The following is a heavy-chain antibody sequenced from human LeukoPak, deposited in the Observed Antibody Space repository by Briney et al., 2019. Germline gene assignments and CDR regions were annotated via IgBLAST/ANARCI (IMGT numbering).Heavy chain of an antibody. Sequence: SETLSLTCTVSGGSISSYYWSWVRQPAEKGLEWIGRIYSSGNNNYNPSLKSRVTTSVDTSRNQFSLKLSSVTAADTAVYYCARESVGYCSGGSCPYYSDYWGQGTLVTVSS. CDR2: IYSSGNN. V-gene: IGHV4-4*07. CDR3: ARESVGYCSGGSCPYYSDY. CDR1: GGSISSYY. D-gene: IGHD2-15*01. J-gene: IGHJ4*02.